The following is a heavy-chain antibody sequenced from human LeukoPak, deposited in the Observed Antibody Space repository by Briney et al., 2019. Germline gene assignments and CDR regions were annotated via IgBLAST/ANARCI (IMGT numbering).Heavy chain of an antibody. CDR1: GFTFSSYS. D-gene: IGHD2-15*01. V-gene: IGHV3-21*01. J-gene: IGHJ3*02. CDR3: ARDAGSGDDAFDI. CDR2: ISSSSSYI. Sequence: PGGSLRLSCAASGFTFSSYSMNWVRQAPGKGLEWVSSISSSSSYIYYADSVEGRFTISTDNAKNSLYLQATCVLGADTSMYYCARDAGSGDDAFDIWGQGTMVTVSS.